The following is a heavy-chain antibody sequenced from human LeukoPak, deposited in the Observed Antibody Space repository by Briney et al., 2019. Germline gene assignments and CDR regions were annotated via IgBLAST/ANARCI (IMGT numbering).Heavy chain of an antibody. CDR1: GVTFSNYW. V-gene: IGHV3-7*01. Sequence: GGSLRLSCVDSGVTFSNYWMNWVRQAPGKGLEWVANIKQDGSEKYYVDSVKGRFTISRDNAKNSLYLQMNGLRAEDTAVYYCASTSGMKSSKVFDYWGQGTLVTVSS. CDR3: ASTSGMKSSKVFDY. CDR2: IKQDGSEK. J-gene: IGHJ4*02. D-gene: IGHD3-10*01.